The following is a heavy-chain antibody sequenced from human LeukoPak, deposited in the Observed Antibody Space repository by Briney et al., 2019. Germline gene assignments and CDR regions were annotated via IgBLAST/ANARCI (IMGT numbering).Heavy chain of an antibody. D-gene: IGHD3-3*01. CDR1: GGSISSGSYY. J-gene: IGHJ4*02. V-gene: IGHV4-61*02. CDR2: IYTSGST. Sequence: PSETLSLTCTVSGGSISSGSYYWSWLRQPAGQGREWIGRIYTSGSTNYNPSLKSPVTISVVTSKNQFPLKLSSVTAADTAVYYCARHVDGFLEWLFNFDYWGQGTLVTVSS. CDR3: ARHVDGFLEWLFNFDY.